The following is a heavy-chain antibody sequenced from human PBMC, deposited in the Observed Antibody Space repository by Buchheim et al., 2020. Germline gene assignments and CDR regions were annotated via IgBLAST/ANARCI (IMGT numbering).Heavy chain of an antibody. CDR1: GYTFTGNY. Sequence: QVQLVQSGAEVKKPGASVKVSCKASGYTFTGNYVHWVRLAPGQGLEWMGWISPSSGGTKYAQKFQGRVTMTRNTSISTAYMELSSLRSEDTAVYYCARHVDTAMDAGIDYWGQGTL. CDR3: ARHVDTAMDAGIDY. V-gene: IGHV1-2*02. J-gene: IGHJ4*02. CDR2: ISPSSGGT. D-gene: IGHD5-18*01.